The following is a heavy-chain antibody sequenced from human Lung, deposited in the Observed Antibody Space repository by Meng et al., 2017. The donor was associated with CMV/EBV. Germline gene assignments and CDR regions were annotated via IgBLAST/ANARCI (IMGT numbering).Heavy chain of an antibody. V-gene: IGHV3-21*01. CDR2: ISSSSSYI. J-gene: IGHJ6*01. D-gene: IGHD5-18*01. CDR1: GFTFSSYS. Sequence: GESLKISCAASGFTFSSYSMNWVRQAPGKGLEWVSSISSSSSYIYYADSVKGRFTISRDNAKNSLYLQMNSLRAEDTAVYYCARDRRQLWKETYYYYGMDV. CDR3: ARDRRQLWKETYYYYGMDV.